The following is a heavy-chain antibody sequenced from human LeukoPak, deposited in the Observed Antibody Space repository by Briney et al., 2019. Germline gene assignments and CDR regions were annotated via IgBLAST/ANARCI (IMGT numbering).Heavy chain of an antibody. CDR1: GYTFTSYY. CDR3: ARDLSKNTAMVPFDY. Sequence: ASVKVSCKASGYTFTSYYMHWVRQAPGQGLEWMGIINPSGGSTSYTQKFQGRVTMTRDTSTSTVYMELSSLRSEDTAVYYCARDLSKNTAMVPFDYWGQGTLVTVSS. D-gene: IGHD5-18*01. J-gene: IGHJ4*02. CDR2: INPSGGST. V-gene: IGHV1-46*01.